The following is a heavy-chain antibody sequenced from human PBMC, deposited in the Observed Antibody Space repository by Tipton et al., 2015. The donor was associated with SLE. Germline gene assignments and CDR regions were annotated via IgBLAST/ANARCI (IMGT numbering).Heavy chain of an antibody. CDR3: AGPGRDYGMDV. V-gene: IGHV4-34*01. Sequence: TLSLTCAVYGGSFSGYYWSWIRQPPGKGLEWIGEINHSGRTNYNPSLKSRVTISVDTSKNQFSLKLSSVTAADTAVYYCAGPGRDYGMDVWGQGTTATVSS. CDR1: GGSFSGYY. CDR2: INHSGRT. J-gene: IGHJ6*02.